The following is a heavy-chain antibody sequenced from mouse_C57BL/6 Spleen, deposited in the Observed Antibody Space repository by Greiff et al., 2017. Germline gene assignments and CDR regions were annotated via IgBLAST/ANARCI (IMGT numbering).Heavy chain of an antibody. CDR3: AREYDYDDGWFAD. CDR1: GYTFTSYW. CDR2: IYPNSGGT. D-gene: IGHD2-4*01. V-gene: IGHV1-72*01. J-gene: IGHJ3*01. Sequence: QVQLQQPGAELVKPGASVKLSCKASGYTFTSYWMHWVKQRPGRGLEWIGRIYPNSGGTKYNEKFKSKATLTVDKPSSTAYMQLSSLTSEDAAVYYFAREYDYDDGWFADWGQGTLVTVSA.